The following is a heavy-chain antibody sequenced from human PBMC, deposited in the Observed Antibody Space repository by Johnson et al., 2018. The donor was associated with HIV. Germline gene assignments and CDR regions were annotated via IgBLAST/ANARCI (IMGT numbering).Heavy chain of an antibody. Sequence: VQLVESGGGVVQPGRSLRLSCAASGFTFSSYAMAWVRQAPGKGLEWVALISYDGSNKYYADSVKGRFTISRDNSKNTLYLQMNSLRAEDTAVYYCATDAFDIWGQGTMVTVSS. V-gene: IGHV3-30*04. CDR1: GFTFSSYA. CDR3: ATDAFDI. J-gene: IGHJ3*02. CDR2: ISYDGSNK.